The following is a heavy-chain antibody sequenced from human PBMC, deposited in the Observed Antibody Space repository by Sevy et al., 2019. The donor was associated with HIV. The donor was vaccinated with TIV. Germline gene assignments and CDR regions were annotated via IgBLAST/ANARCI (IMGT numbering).Heavy chain of an antibody. CDR1: GFTFSSYG. Sequence: GGSLRLSCAASGFTFSSYGMHWVRQAPGKGLEWVAVIWYDGSNKYYADSVKGRFTISRDNSKNTLYLQMNSLRAEDTAVYYCARDRDRDSSSWYYPDYWGQRTLVTVSS. J-gene: IGHJ4*02. D-gene: IGHD6-13*01. CDR3: ARDRDRDSSSWYYPDY. V-gene: IGHV3-33*01. CDR2: IWYDGSNK.